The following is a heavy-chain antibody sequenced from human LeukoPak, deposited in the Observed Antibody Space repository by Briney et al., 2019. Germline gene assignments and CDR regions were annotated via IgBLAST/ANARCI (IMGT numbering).Heavy chain of an antibody. V-gene: IGHV4-59*01. CDR1: GGSISSYY. D-gene: IGHD1-26*01. Sequence: SETLSLTCTVSGGSISSYYWSWIRQPPGKGLEWIGYIYYSGSTNYNPSLKSRVTISVDTSKNQFSLKLSSVTAADTAVYCCARGTKWEPYAFDIWGQGTMVTVSS. CDR3: ARGTKWEPYAFDI. J-gene: IGHJ3*02. CDR2: IYYSGST.